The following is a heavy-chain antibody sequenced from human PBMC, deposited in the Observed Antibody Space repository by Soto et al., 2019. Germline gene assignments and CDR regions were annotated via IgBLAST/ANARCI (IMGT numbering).Heavy chain of an antibody. D-gene: IGHD3-22*01. CDR2: IYYSGST. Sequence: SETLSLTCSVSGGSISSGGYYWSWIRQHPGKGLEWIGYIYYSGSTYYNPSLKSRVTISVDTSKNQFSLKLSSVTAADTAVYYCARDRYDSSGYVDYWGQGTLVTVSS. CDR1: GGSISSGGYY. J-gene: IGHJ4*02. V-gene: IGHV4-31*03. CDR3: ARDRYDSSGYVDY.